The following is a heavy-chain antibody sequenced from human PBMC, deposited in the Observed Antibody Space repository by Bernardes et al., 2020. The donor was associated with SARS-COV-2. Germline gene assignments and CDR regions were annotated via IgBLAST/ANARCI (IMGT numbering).Heavy chain of an antibody. D-gene: IGHD6-13*01. Sequence: GGSLRLSCAASGFTFSSHTMNWVRQAPGKGLEWVSSISSTSSSIYYADSVKGRFTISRDNAKNSLYLQMNSVRAEDTAVYYCAGAPRQQLEYWGQGTLVTVSS. CDR3: AGAPRQQLEY. CDR1: GFTFSSHT. J-gene: IGHJ4*02. CDR2: ISSTSSSI. V-gene: IGHV3-21*01.